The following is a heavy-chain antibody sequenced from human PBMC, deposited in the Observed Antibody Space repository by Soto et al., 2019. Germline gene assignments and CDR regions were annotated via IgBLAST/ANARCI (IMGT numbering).Heavy chain of an antibody. V-gene: IGHV4-39*01. CDR3: ARLSLCSGSQRPNWFDP. J-gene: IGHJ5*02. CDR1: GGSISSSSYY. CDR2: MYYSGST. Sequence: QLQLQESGPGLVKPSETLSLTCTVSGGSISSSSYYWGWIRQPPGKGLEWIGSMYYSGSTYYKPSLKSRVTISVDTSKNQFSLKLSSVTAADTAVYYCARLSLCSGSQRPNWFDPWGQGTLVTVSS. D-gene: IGHD3-10*02.